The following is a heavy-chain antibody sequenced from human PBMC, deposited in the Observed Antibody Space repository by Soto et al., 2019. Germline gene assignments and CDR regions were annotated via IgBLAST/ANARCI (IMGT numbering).Heavy chain of an antibody. Sequence: ASVKVSCKASGYTFTSYGISWVRQAPGQGLEWMGWISAYNGNTNYAQKLQGRVTMTTDTSTSTAYMELRSLRSDDTAVYSCARESRKWLVYYFDDWGQGTLVTVSS. D-gene: IGHD6-19*01. CDR3: ARESRKWLVYYFDD. V-gene: IGHV1-18*04. J-gene: IGHJ4*02. CDR2: ISAYNGNT. CDR1: GYTFTSYG.